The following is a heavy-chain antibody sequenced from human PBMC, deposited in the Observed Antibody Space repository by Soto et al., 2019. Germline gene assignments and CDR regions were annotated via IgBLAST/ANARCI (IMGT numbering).Heavy chain of an antibody. Sequence: GESLKISCKASGNTLTGYWIGWVRQMPGKGLEWMGIIYPGDSDTRYSPSFQGQVTISADESISTACLQWSSLKASDTAMYYCARPTQPAYYYYGMDVWGQGTTVTVSS. CDR2: IYPGDSDT. CDR1: GNTLTGYW. J-gene: IGHJ6*02. V-gene: IGHV5-51*01. CDR3: ARPTQPAYYYYGMDV.